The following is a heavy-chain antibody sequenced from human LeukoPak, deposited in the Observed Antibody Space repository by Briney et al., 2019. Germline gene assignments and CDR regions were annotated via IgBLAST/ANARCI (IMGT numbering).Heavy chain of an antibody. V-gene: IGHV1-18*01. CDR1: GYTFTSYG. Sequence: ASVKVSCKASGYTFTSYGISWVRQAPGQGLEWMGWISAYNGNTNYAQKLQGRVTMTTDTSTSTAYMELRSLRSDDTAVYYCAREGTTYDSSGYYYPLRYFDYWGQGTLGTVSS. D-gene: IGHD3-22*01. CDR3: AREGTTYDSSGYYYPLRYFDY. CDR2: ISAYNGNT. J-gene: IGHJ4*02.